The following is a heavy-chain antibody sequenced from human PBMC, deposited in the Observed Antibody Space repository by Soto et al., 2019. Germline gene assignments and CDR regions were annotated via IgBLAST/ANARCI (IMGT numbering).Heavy chain of an antibody. CDR2: IYHSGST. V-gene: IGHV4-4*02. D-gene: IGHD7-27*01. Sequence: SETLSLTCAVSGGSISSSNWWSWVRQPPGKGLEWIGEIYHSGSTNYNPSLKSRVTISVDKSKNQFSLKLSSVTAADTAVYYCASSRRTGDGLTAFDYWGQGTLVTVSS. CDR3: ASSRRTGDGLTAFDY. CDR1: GGSISSSNW. J-gene: IGHJ4*02.